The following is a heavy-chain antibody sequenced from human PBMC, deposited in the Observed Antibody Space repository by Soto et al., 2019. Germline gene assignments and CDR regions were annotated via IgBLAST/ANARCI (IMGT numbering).Heavy chain of an antibody. CDR1: GYTFTGYY. J-gene: IGHJ6*02. D-gene: IGHD3-10*01. Sequence: ASVKVSCKASGYTFTGYYMHWVRQAPGQGLEWMGWINPNSGGTNYAQKFQGWVTMTRDTSISTAYMELSRLRSDDTAVYYCARGYGSGSYWPGYYYGMDVWGQGTTVTVSS. CDR2: INPNSGGT. CDR3: ARGYGSGSYWPGYYYGMDV. V-gene: IGHV1-2*04.